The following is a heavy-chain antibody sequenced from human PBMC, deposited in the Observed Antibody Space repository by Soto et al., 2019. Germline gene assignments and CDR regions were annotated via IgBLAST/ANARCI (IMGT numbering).Heavy chain of an antibody. Sequence: ASVKVSCKASGGTFSSYTISWVRQAPGQGLEWMGRIIPILGIANYAQKFQGRVTITADKSTSTAYMELSSLRSEDTAVYYCASKQWLIPGGYYYMDVWGKGTTVTVSS. CDR2: IIPILGIA. CDR1: GGTFSSYT. D-gene: IGHD6-19*01. V-gene: IGHV1-69*02. CDR3: ASKQWLIPGGYYYMDV. J-gene: IGHJ6*03.